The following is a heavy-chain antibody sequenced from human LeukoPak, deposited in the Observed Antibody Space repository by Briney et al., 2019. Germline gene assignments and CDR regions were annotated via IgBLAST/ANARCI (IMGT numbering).Heavy chain of an antibody. CDR3: ARLDPQSDKDY. D-gene: IGHD3/OR15-3a*01. V-gene: IGHV4-39*01. Sequence: SETLSLTCTVSGGSISRSTYSWGWIRQPPGKGLEWIGNINYRGETYQNPSLRSRVTISVDTSKNQFSLTLRSVTATDTAVYYCARLDPQSDKDYWGQGTLVTVSS. CDR2: INYRGET. J-gene: IGHJ4*02. CDR1: GGSISRSTYS.